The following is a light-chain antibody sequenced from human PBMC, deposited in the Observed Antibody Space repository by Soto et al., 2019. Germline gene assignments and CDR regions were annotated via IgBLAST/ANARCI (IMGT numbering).Light chain of an antibody. CDR3: QRYGSSLYT. CDR2: GAS. Sequence: EIVLTQSPGTLSLSPGERATLSCRASQSVSNVSLAWYQQKPGQAPRLLIYGASSRATGIPDRFSGSGSGTDFTLIISRLEPEDFAVYYCQRYGSSLYTFGQGTKLEIK. CDR1: QSVSNVS. V-gene: IGKV3-20*01. J-gene: IGKJ2*01.